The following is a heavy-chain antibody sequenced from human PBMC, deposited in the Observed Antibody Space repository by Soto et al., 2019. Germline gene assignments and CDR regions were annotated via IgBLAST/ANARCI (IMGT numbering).Heavy chain of an antibody. Sequence: SETLSLTCTVSGGSISSSSYYWGWIRQPPGKGLEWIGSIYYSGSTYYNPSLKSRVTISVDTSKNQFSLKLSSVTAADTAVYYCARRMSYGDYVLDYWGQGTLVTVSS. V-gene: IGHV4-39*01. D-gene: IGHD4-17*01. CDR1: GGSISSSSYY. CDR2: IYYSGST. CDR3: ARRMSYGDYVLDY. J-gene: IGHJ4*02.